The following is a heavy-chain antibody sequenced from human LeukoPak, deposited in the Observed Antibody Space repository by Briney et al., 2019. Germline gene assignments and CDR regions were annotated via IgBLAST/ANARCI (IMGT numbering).Heavy chain of an antibody. CDR1: GYTFTNHD. D-gene: IGHD3-22*01. CDR3: AKDQAPYYYDSSGFSPMDV. V-gene: IGHV1-18*01. CDR2: ISTYNGNT. J-gene: IGHJ6*02. Sequence: ASVRVSCKASGYTFTNHDISWVRQAPGQGLEWMGWISTYNGNTNYAQKLQGRVTMTADTSTTTAYMELRSLRSDDTAVYYCAKDQAPYYYDSSGFSPMDVWGQGTTVTVSS.